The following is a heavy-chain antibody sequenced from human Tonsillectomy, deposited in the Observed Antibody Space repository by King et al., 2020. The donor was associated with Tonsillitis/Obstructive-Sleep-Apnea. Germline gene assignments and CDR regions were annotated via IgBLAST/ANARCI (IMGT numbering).Heavy chain of an antibody. V-gene: IGHV2-5*02. D-gene: IGHD3-16*02. CDR2: IYLDDDN. CDR3: AHREYVYIWGSYRSFDY. CDR1: GFSLSTSGVG. J-gene: IGHJ4*02. Sequence: TLKESGPTLVKPTQTLTLTCTFSGFSLSTSGVGVGWIRQPPGKALEWLALIYLDDDNRYSPSLKSSLTITKDTSKNQVVLTMTNMDPVDTATYYCAHREYVYIWGSYRSFDYWGQGTLVTVSS.